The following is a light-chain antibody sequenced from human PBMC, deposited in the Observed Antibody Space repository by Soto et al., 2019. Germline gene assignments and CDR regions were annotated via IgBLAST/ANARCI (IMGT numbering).Light chain of an antibody. V-gene: IGLV1-44*01. J-gene: IGLJ1*01. CDR3: AAWDDSLNGYV. CDR2: SYN. Sequence: QSVLTQPPSTSGTPGQRVTISCSGSSSNIGSESVNWYQQLPGTAPKLLIYSYNQRPSGVPDRFSGSKSGTSAPLAISGLQSEDEADYICAAWDDSLNGYVFGLGTKLTVL. CDR1: SSNIGSES.